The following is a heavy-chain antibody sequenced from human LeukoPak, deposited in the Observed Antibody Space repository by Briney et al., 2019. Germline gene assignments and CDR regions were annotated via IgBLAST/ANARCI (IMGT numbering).Heavy chain of an antibody. CDR3: ARAQNWIALDY. Sequence: PSETLSLTCAVYGGSFSGYYWSWIRQPPGKGLEWIGEINHSGSTNYNPSLKSRVTISVDTSKNQFSLKLSSVIAADTAVYYCARAQNWIALDYWGQGTLVTVSS. CDR1: GGSFSGYY. D-gene: IGHD1-1*01. J-gene: IGHJ4*02. CDR2: INHSGST. V-gene: IGHV4-34*01.